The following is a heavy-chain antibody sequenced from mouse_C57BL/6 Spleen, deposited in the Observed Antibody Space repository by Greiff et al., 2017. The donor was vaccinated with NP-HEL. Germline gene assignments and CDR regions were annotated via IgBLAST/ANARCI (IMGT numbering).Heavy chain of an antibody. J-gene: IGHJ2*01. V-gene: IGHV1-42*01. Sequence: EVQRVESGPELVKPGASVKISCKASGYSFTGYYMNWVKQSPEKSLEWIGEINPSTGGTTYNQKFKAKATLTVDKSSSTAYMQLKSLTSEDSAVYYCARSGLGGNYFFDYWGQGTTLTVSS. CDR1: GYSFTGYY. CDR3: ARSGLGGNYFFDY. D-gene: IGHD2-1*01. CDR2: INPSTGGT.